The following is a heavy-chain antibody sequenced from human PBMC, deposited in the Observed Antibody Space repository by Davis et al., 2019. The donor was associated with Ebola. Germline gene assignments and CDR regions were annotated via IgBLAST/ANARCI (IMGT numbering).Heavy chain of an antibody. J-gene: IGHJ4*02. CDR2: ISTGGGST. CDR1: GFTFSSYA. Sequence: GGSLRLSCAASGFTFSSYAMSWVRQSPGKGLEWVSGISTGGGSTSYADSVKGRFTISRDNSKNTLFLQMNSLRAEDTAVYYCAKDRDPFDIVVVPAATHWGQGTLVTVSS. D-gene: IGHD2-2*01. CDR3: AKDRDPFDIVVVPAATH. V-gene: IGHV3-23*01.